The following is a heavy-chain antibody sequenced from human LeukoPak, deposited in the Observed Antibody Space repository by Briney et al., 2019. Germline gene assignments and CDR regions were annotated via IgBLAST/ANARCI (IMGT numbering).Heavy chain of an antibody. J-gene: IGHJ4*02. CDR2: ITGSDDKT. Sequence: SGGSLRLSCAASGFTFSSSAMTWVRQAPGQGLQWVSTITGSDDKTYYADSVKGRFTISRDFSKNMVHLHMNSLRVEDTAIYYCAKGQQLYGGYNPDYWGQGPLVTVSS. V-gene: IGHV3-23*01. CDR3: AKGQQLYGGYNPDY. D-gene: IGHD5-18*01. CDR1: GFTFSSSA.